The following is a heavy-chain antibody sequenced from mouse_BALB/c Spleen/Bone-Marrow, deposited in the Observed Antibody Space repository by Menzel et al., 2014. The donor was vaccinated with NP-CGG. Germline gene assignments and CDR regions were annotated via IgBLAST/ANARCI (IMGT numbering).Heavy chain of an antibody. CDR3: TIGGFDY. Sequence: GAELVKPGASVKLSCKASGYTFTSYWMHWVKLWPGQGFEWIGEINPSNGGTNYNEKFKRKATLTVDKSSSTAYMQLSSLTSEDSAVYYCTIGGFDYWGQGTTLTVSS. J-gene: IGHJ2*01. CDR1: GYTFTSYW. V-gene: IGHV1S16*01. CDR2: INPSNGGT.